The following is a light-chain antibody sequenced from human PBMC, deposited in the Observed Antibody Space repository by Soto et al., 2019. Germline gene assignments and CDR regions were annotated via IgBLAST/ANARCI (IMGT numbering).Light chain of an antibody. CDR1: SSDVGDYNY. V-gene: IGLV2-14*01. J-gene: IGLJ1*01. CDR2: AVS. Sequence: QSVLGHPGSVCWSPGHSITISCTGTSSDVGDYNYVSWYQQHPGKAPKLMISAVSNRPSGVSDRFSGSKSGNTASLTISGLQAEEEADYYCSYMRNSLYVFGTGTKVTVL. CDR3: CSYMRNSLYV.